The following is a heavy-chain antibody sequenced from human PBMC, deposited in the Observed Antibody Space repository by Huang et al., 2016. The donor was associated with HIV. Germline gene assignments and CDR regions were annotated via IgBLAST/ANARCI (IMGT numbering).Heavy chain of an antibody. V-gene: IGHV1-46*03. CDR3: ARVQPPHGRNPLDI. CDR2: IIGGGGRT. J-gene: IGHJ3*02. CDR1: GNTFTSFH. Sequence: QVHLVQSGAEVREPGASVKVSCRPSGNTFTSFHVHWVRQAPGQGLGWMGKIIGGGGRTTYAEKFQGRISMTRDRSTGTIFLELRSLRSEDTAMYYCARVQPPHGRNPLDIWGQGTLITVSS.